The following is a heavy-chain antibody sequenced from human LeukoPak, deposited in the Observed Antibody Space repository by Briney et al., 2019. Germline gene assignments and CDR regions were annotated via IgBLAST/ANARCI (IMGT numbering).Heavy chain of an antibody. CDR3: ARAMNRSGDYLGFDP. J-gene: IGHJ5*02. V-gene: IGHV4-38-2*02. CDR1: GYSISSGYY. D-gene: IGHD3-3*01. CDR2: MYHSGST. Sequence: SETLSLTCTVSGYSISSGYYWGWIRQPPGKGLECIGTMYHSGSTFYNPSLKSRVTISVDTSKNQFSLKLTSMTAADTAVYYCARAMNRSGDYLGFDPWGLGIVVTVSS.